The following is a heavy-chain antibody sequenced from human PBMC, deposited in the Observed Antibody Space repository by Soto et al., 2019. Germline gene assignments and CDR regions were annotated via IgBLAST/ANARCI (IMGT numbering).Heavy chain of an antibody. CDR2: IYDSGST. Sequence: SETLSLTCSVSGDSLKNHYWAWIRHSPGKGLEWIGNIYDSGSTNYSPALKSRVSMSVDTSKNLFSLKMNSVTAADTAVYYCARSSMGPVDYFDFWGQGTVVT. CDR1: GDSLKNHY. D-gene: IGHD2-15*01. CDR3: ARSSMGPVDYFDF. J-gene: IGHJ4*02. V-gene: IGHV4-59*11.